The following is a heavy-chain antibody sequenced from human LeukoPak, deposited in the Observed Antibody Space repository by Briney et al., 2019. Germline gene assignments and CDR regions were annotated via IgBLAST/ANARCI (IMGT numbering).Heavy chain of an antibody. V-gene: IGHV3-64*02. Sequence: PGGSLRLSCVASEFTFSRYSMHWVRQIPGKGLEYVSAVNDDGDRTYYADSVKARFTISRDNSKNTLFLQMGSLRAEDMAAYYCARVGDLNFYDFWGQGTLVTVSS. CDR3: ARVGDLNFYDF. D-gene: IGHD1-20*01. CDR2: VNDDGDRT. CDR1: EFTFSRYS. J-gene: IGHJ4*02.